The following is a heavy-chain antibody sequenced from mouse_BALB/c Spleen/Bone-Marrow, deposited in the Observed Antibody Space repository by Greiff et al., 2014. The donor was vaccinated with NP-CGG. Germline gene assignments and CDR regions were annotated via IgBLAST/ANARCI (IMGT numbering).Heavy chain of an antibody. V-gene: IGHV1S41*01. CDR3: ARSGVGTGYFYFDV. CDR2: FAPGSGST. D-gene: IGHD1-1*01. J-gene: IGHJ1*01. CDR1: GYTFSSYW. Sequence: DLVKPGASVKPSCKASGYTFSSYWINWIKQRPGQGLEWIGRFAPGSGSTNYNEVFKGKATLTVDTSSATAYIQLDNLSSEDSAVYFCARSGVGTGYFYFDVWGAGTTVTVSS.